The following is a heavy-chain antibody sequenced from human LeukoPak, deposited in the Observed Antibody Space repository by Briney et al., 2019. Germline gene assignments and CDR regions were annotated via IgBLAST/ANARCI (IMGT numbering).Heavy chain of an antibody. J-gene: IGHJ4*02. CDR3: ARDGPVGLVLDY. CDR1: GFTFSSYG. Sequence: GGPLRLSCAASGFTFSSYGMHWVRQAPGKGLEWVAAIWYDGSNKYYADSVKGRFTISRDNSKNTLYLQMNSLRAEDTAVYYCARDGPVGLVLDYWGQGTLVTVSS. V-gene: IGHV3-33*01. CDR2: IWYDGSNK. D-gene: IGHD6-13*01.